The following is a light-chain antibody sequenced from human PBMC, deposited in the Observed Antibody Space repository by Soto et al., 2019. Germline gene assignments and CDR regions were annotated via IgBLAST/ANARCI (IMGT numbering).Light chain of an antibody. CDR2: GAY. Sequence: EIVLTQSPGTLSLSPGERGTLSCRASQSVSNNYLAWYQQKPGQAPRLLIYGAYTGATGIPDRFSGSGSGTDFTLTISRLEAEDFAVYYCQQYGSSPLTFGPGTKVDIK. CDR3: QQYGSSPLT. J-gene: IGKJ3*01. CDR1: QSVSNNY. V-gene: IGKV3-20*01.